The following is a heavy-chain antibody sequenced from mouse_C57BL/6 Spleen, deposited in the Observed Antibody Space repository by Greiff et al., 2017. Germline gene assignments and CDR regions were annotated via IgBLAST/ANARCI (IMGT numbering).Heavy chain of an antibody. CDR2: IWSGGST. CDR3: ARGEELFDY. J-gene: IGHJ2*01. CDR1: GFSLTSYG. D-gene: IGHD4-1*01. Sequence: QVQLQQSGPGLVQPSQCLSISCTVSGFSLTSYGVHWVRQSPGKGLEWLGVIWSGGSTDYNAAFISRLSISKDNSKSQVFFKMNSRQADDTAIYYCARGEELFDYWGQGTTLTVSS. V-gene: IGHV2-2*01.